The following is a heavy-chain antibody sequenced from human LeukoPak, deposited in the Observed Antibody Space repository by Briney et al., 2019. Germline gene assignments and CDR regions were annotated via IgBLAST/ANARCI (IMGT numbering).Heavy chain of an antibody. D-gene: IGHD3-3*01. Sequence: ASVKVSCKAFGYTFTNFGITWVRQAPGQGLEWMGWISAYNGDTKYGQNFQGRVTMTTDTSTTTAYMDLRSLSSDDTAVYYCARWTWSGQTLDYWGQGTLVTVSS. CDR2: ISAYNGDT. J-gene: IGHJ4*02. CDR3: ARWTWSGQTLDY. V-gene: IGHV1-18*01. CDR1: GYTFTNFG.